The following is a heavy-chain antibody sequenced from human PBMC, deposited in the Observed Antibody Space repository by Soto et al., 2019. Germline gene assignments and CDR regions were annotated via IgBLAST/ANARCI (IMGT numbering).Heavy chain of an antibody. CDR3: AREVAVTGTGYSYFGLDV. CDR2: TYYRSKWYN. V-gene: IGHV6-1*01. J-gene: IGHJ6*02. CDR1: GYSVSSNSAA. Sequence: SHTLSLTCAISGYSVSSNSAAWNLIRQSPSRGLEWLGRTYYRSKWYNEYSLSVKNRITINPDTSENQFFLQLNSVTPEDTALYYCAREVAVTGTGYSYFGLDVWGQGTTVTVSS. D-gene: IGHD6-19*01.